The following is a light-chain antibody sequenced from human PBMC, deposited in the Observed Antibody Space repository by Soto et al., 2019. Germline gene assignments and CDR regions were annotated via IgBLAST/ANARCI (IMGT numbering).Light chain of an antibody. CDR3: CSFAGSFSYV. V-gene: IGLV2-11*01. CDR2: DVT. CDR1: SSDVGRYDY. J-gene: IGLJ1*01. Sequence: QSVLTQPRSVSGSPGQSVTISCTGTSSDVGRYDYVSWYQQHPGKAPKLIIYDVTERPAGVPDRFSGSKSGNTASPTISGLQAEDEADYSCCSFAGSFSYVFGGGTKVTVL.